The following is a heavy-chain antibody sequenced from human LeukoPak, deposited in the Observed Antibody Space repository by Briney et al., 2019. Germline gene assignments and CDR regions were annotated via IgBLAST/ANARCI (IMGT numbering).Heavy chain of an antibody. Sequence: GGSLRLSCAASGFTVRSNYMSWVRQAPGKGLEWVSVIYSGGSTYYADSVKGRFTISRDNSKNTLYHQMNSLRAEDTAVYYCASEVTTGPVDYWGQGTLVTVSS. V-gene: IGHV3-66*01. CDR1: GFTVRSNY. J-gene: IGHJ4*02. D-gene: IGHD4-17*01. CDR3: ASEVTTGPVDY. CDR2: IYSGGST.